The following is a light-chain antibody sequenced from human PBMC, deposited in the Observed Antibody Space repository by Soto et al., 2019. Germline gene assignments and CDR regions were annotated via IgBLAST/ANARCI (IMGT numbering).Light chain of an antibody. CDR3: SSDVDSNTLA. CDR1: TSDVGGYNY. Sequence: QPVLTQPPSASGSPGQSVAISCTGTTSDVGGYNYVSWYQQHTGKAPQLIIYDVSKPPSGVPDRFSGSKSGNTASLTVSGLQGEDEGDYYCSSDVDSNTLAFGGGTKLTVL. V-gene: IGLV2-8*01. CDR2: DVS. J-gene: IGLJ2*01.